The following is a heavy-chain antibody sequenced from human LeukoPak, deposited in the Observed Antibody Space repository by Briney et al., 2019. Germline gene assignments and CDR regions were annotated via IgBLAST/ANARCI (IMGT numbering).Heavy chain of an antibody. V-gene: IGHV4-34*01. J-gene: IGHJ5*02. D-gene: IGHD3-22*01. CDR2: INHSGST. CDR3: ARWDSSGFPFDH. CDR1: GGSFSGYY. Sequence: SETLSLTCAVYGGSFSGYYWSWIRQPPGKGLEWVGEINHSGSTNYNPSLTSRVTISVDTSKNQFPLKLSSVTAADTAVYYCARWDSSGFPFDHWGQGTLVTVSS.